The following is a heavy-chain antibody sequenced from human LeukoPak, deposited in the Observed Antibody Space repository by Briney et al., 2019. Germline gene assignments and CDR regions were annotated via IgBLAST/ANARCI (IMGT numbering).Heavy chain of an antibody. CDR2: IYYGITT. CDR1: GFTFSNKY. J-gene: IGHJ4*02. V-gene: IGHV3-66*01. Sequence: GGSLRLSCAVSGFTFSNKYMSWVRQAPGKGLERVPVIYYGITTYYADSVKGRFTISRDNSKNTLYLHMNSLRAEDTAVYYCAKDRGYGRYHYDYWGQGTLVTVSS. CDR3: AKDRGYGRYHYDY. D-gene: IGHD2-15*01.